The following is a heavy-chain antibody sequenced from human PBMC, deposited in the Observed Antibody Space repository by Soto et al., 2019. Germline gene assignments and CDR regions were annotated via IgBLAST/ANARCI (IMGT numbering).Heavy chain of an antibody. J-gene: IGHJ4*02. CDR2: IGPESGAT. D-gene: IGHD1-26*01. V-gene: IGHV1-2*02. CDR1: GYTFTGHY. CDR3: GRGRSGQIVVFY. Sequence: ASVKVSCKASGYTFTGHYIHWVRQAPEQGPEWMGEIGPESGATRYAQRFQGRVTMTRDMSITTVYMELNNLSPDDTAVYYCGRGRSGQIVVFYWGQGTLVTVSS.